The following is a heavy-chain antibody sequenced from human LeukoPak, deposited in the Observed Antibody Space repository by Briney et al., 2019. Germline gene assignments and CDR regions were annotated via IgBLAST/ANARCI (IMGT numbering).Heavy chain of an antibody. D-gene: IGHD3-10*01. Sequence: SETLSLTCTVSGGSISNYKWSWIRQPAGKGLEWIGRIYTSGSTNYNPSLKSRVTISVDTSKNQFSLKLSSVTAADTAVYYCARLWFGEYYMDVWGKGTTVTISS. CDR1: GGSISNYK. V-gene: IGHV4-4*07. J-gene: IGHJ6*03. CDR2: IYTSGST. CDR3: ARLWFGEYYMDV.